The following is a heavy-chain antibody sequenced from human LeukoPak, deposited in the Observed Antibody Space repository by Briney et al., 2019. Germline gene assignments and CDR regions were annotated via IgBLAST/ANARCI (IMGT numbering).Heavy chain of an antibody. Sequence: PSETLSLTCAVYGGSFSGYYWSWIRQPPGKGLEWIGEINHSGSTNYNPSLKSQVTISVDTSKNQFSLKLSSVTAADTAVYYCASRDCSSTSCYDYWGQGTLVTVSS. CDR2: INHSGST. CDR1: GGSFSGYY. V-gene: IGHV4-34*01. D-gene: IGHD2-2*01. CDR3: ASRDCSSTSCYDY. J-gene: IGHJ4*02.